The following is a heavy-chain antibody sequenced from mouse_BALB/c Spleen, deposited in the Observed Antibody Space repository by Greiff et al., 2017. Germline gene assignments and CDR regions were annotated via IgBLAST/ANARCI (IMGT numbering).Heavy chain of an antibody. CDR1: GYAFTNYL. J-gene: IGHJ1*01. D-gene: IGHD1-1*01. Sequence: QVQLQQSGAELVRPGTSVKVSCKASGYAFTNYLIEWVKQRPGQGLEWIGVINPGSGGTNYNEKFKGKATLTADKSSSTAYMQLSSLTSDDSAVYYCARGIPTVPYWYFDVGGAGTTVTVSS. CDR3: ARGIPTVPYWYFDV. V-gene: IGHV1-54*01. CDR2: INPGSGGT.